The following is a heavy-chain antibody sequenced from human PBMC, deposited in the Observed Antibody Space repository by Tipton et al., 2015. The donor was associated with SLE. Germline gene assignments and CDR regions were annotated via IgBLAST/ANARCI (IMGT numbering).Heavy chain of an antibody. CDR2: ISSSSNTI. J-gene: IGHJ4*02. CDR3: ARGSQWLAYFDY. Sequence: SLRLSCAASGFTFSSYSMNWVRQAPGKGLEWVSYISSSSNTIYYADSLKGRFTISRDNAKNSLYLQMNSLRAEDTAVYYCARGSQWLAYFDYWGQGTLVTVSS. D-gene: IGHD6-19*01. V-gene: IGHV3-48*01. CDR1: GFTFSSYS.